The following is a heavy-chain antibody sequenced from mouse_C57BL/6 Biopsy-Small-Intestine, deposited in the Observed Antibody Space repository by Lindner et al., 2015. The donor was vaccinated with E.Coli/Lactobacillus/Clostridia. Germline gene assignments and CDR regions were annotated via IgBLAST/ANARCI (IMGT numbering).Heavy chain of an antibody. Sequence: SVKVSCKASGYTFSSYAMHWVRQAPGQSLEWMGWINPVKGDTKYSQKFKGRVTITGDTSASTVYMELSGLTSDDTAVYYCATAEYCSGRSCYSFDLWGQGTLITVSA. CDR2: INPVKGDT. CDR1: GYTFSSYA. CDR3: ATAEYCSGRSCYSFDL. D-gene: IGHD3-2*01. J-gene: IGHJ3*01. V-gene: IGHV1-14*01.